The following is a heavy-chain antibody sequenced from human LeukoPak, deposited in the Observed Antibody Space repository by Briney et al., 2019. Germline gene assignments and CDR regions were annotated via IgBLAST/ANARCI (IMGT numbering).Heavy chain of an antibody. D-gene: IGHD3-10*01. J-gene: IGHJ5*02. V-gene: IGHV4-39*07. CDR1: GDSISRSSYF. Sequence: SETLSLTCTVSGDSISRSSYFWAWIRQPPGKGLEWIGSVYSSGSTYYNPSLRSQITISVDTSKNQFSLKLSSVTAADTAVYYCARGVGKITMVPNWFDPWGQGTLVTVSS. CDR3: ARGVGKITMVPNWFDP. CDR2: VYSSGST.